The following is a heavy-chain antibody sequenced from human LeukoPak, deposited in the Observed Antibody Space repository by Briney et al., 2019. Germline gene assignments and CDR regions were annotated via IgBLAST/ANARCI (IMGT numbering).Heavy chain of an antibody. Sequence: SETLSLTCAVSGYSLSSDYYWGWIRQPPGKGLGWIGIICHSGSTYYNPSLKSRVTISVDTSKNQFYLKLSTVTAGDTAVYYCARTRTTTRYNWYDPWGQGTLVTVSS. V-gene: IGHV4-38-2*01. CDR1: GYSLSSDYY. CDR3: ARTRTTTRYNWYDP. CDR2: ICHSGST. D-gene: IGHD1-26*01. J-gene: IGHJ5*02.